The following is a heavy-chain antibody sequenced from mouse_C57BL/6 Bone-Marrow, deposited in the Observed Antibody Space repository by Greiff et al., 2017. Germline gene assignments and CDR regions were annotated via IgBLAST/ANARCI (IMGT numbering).Heavy chain of an antibody. CDR2: ISDGGSYT. Sequence: EVQVVESGGGLVKPGGSLKLSCAASGFTFSSYAMSWVRQTPEKRLEWVATISDGGSYTYYPDNVKGRFTISRDNAKNNLYLQMSHLKSEDTAMYYCAREFPDYYGSSYDYFDYWGQGTTLTVSS. D-gene: IGHD1-1*01. CDR1: GFTFSSYA. V-gene: IGHV5-4*01. J-gene: IGHJ2*01. CDR3: AREFPDYYGSSYDYFDY.